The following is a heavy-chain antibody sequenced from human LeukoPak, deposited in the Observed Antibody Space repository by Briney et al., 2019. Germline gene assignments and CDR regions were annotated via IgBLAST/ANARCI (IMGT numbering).Heavy chain of an antibody. CDR3: AKDLLYFDWLLPDY. Sequence: GGSLRLSCAASGFTLSSYGMHWVGQAPGKGLEWVAVISYDGSNKYYADSVKGRFTISRDNSKNTLYLQMNSLRAEDTAVYYCAKDLLYFDWLLPDYWGHGALVTVSS. CDR2: ISYDGSNK. J-gene: IGHJ4*01. CDR1: GFTLSSYG. V-gene: IGHV3-30*18. D-gene: IGHD3-9*01.